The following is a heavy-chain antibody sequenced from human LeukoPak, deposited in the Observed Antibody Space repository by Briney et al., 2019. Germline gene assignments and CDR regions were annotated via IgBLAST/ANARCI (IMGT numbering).Heavy chain of an antibody. Sequence: SVKVSCKASGGTFSSYAISWVRQAPGQGLEWMGGIIPIFGTANYAQKFQGRVTITAAESTRTAYMELSRLMSEDTAGNYCASGGGILYYYYYYYYMDVWGKGTTVTVSS. CDR2: IIPIFGTA. CDR3: ASGGGILYYYYYYYYMDV. J-gene: IGHJ6*03. CDR1: GGTFSSYA. D-gene: IGHD2-15*01. V-gene: IGHV1-69*01.